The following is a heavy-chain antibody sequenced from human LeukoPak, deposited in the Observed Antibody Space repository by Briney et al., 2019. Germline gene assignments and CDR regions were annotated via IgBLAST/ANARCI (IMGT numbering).Heavy chain of an antibody. CDR3: AEMSGSASLNR. CDR1: ADNTYY. V-gene: IGHV4-59*02. Sequence: PSETLSLTCTVSADNTYYWSWIRQPPRKGLEWLGHSSSSGGTHYNPSLKRRVTISIDTSKDQMSLKLSSVTAADTALYYCAEMSGSASLNRWGQGTLVSVSS. J-gene: IGHJ5*02. D-gene: IGHD5-24*01. CDR2: SSSSGGT.